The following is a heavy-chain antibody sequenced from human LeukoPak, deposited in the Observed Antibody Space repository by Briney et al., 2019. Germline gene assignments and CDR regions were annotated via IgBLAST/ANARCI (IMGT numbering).Heavy chain of an antibody. CDR1: GGSISYYY. D-gene: IGHD4-11*01. V-gene: IGHV4-4*07. Sequence: SETLSLTCSVSGGSISYYYWSWIRQPAGKGLEWIGRIYTSGTTNYNPSLKSRVTMSVDASKTQLSLKLSSVTAADTAVYYCASSTVTTDYSYGMDVWGQGTTVTVSS. CDR3: ASSTVTTDYSYGMDV. J-gene: IGHJ6*02. CDR2: IYTSGTT.